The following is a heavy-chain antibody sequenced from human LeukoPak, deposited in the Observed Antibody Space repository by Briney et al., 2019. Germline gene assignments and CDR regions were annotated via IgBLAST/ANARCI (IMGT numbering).Heavy chain of an antibody. V-gene: IGHV3-23*01. CDR1: GFTFSSYA. Sequence: GGSLRLSCAASGFTFSSYAMSWVRQAPGKGLEWVSAISGSGGSTYYADSVKGRFTISRDNSKNTLYLQMNSLTAEDTAVYYCAKDPGTDNWIFGRYWFDPWGQGTLVTVSS. CDR3: AKDPGTDNWIFGRYWFDP. CDR2: ISGSGGST. J-gene: IGHJ5*02. D-gene: IGHD1-20*01.